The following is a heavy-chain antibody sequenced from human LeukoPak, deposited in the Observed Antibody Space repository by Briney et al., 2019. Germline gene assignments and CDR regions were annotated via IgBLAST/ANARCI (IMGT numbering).Heavy chain of an antibody. V-gene: IGHV3-23*01. CDR3: ANEVRTYDY. J-gene: IGHJ4*02. CDR1: GFSFSSHA. D-gene: IGHD1-1*01. CDR2: IDISGGST. Sequence: GGSLRLSCAAPGFSFSSHAMCWVRQAPGKGLEWVSSIDISGGSTYYADSVQGRFTISRDNSKNTLYLQMNSLRAEDTALYYCANEVRTYDYWGQGTLVTVSS.